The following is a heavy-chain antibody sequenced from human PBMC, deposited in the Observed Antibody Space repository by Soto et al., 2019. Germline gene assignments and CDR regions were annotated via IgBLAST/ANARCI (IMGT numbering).Heavy chain of an antibody. J-gene: IGHJ4*02. Sequence: QVQLQESGPGLVKPSQTLSLTCTVSGGSISSGGYYWSWIRQHPGKGLEWIGYIYYSGSTYYNPSLKSRVTISVDTSKNQFALKLSSVTAADTAVYYCAREGFRGGSGSYYDAGFDYWGQGTLVTVSS. CDR2: IYYSGST. D-gene: IGHD3-10*01. CDR1: GGSISSGGYY. V-gene: IGHV4-31*03. CDR3: AREGFRGGSGSYYDAGFDY.